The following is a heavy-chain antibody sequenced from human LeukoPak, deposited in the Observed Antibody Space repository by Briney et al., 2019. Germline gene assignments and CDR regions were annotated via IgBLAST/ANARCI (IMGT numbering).Heavy chain of an antibody. J-gene: IGHJ6*03. Sequence: ASVKVSCKASGYTFTSYGISWVRQAPGQGLEWMGWISAYNGNTNYAQRLQGRVTMTTDTSTSTAYMELRSLRSDDTAVYYCARERGEEVVVAQYYYMDVWGKGTTVTVSS. CDR2: ISAYNGNT. D-gene: IGHD2-15*01. CDR1: GYTFTSYG. CDR3: ARERGEEVVVAQYYYMDV. V-gene: IGHV1-18*01.